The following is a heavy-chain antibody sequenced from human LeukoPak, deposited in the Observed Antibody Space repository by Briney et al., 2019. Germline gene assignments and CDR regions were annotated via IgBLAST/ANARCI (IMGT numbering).Heavy chain of an antibody. CDR2: IGGGGSGT. V-gene: IGHV3-23*01. D-gene: IGHD3-10*01. CDR3: AKSLGSGSYRAFDM. Sequence: GGSLRLSCAAPTFIFRNFVMSWVRRAPGKGLEWVSSIGGGGSGTNYADSVKRRFTISRDNSKNTLYLEMNSLRVDDTAVYYCAKSLGSGSYRAFDMWGQGTMVSVSS. CDR1: TFIFRNFV. J-gene: IGHJ3*02.